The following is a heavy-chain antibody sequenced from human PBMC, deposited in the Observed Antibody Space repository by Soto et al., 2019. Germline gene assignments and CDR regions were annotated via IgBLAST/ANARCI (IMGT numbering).Heavy chain of an antibody. CDR3: AVEGQYNWFLDF. D-gene: IGHD1-1*01. CDR1: GIDFGSRA. CDR2: ISANGFST. Sequence: EVQLLQSGGGLVETGDFLRLSCAVSGIDFGSRAMSWVRQTPGKGLEWLSSISANGFSTYYRESVQGHFIISRSNAKNALYLQINALRGDDTGFYYCAVEGQYNWFLDFWGQGTLVTVSS. V-gene: IGHV3-23*01. J-gene: IGHJ4*02.